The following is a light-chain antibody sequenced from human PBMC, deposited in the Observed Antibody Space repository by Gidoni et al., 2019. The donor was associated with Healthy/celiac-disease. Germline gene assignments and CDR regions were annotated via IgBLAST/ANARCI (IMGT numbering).Light chain of an antibody. J-gene: IGKJ1*01. CDR3: KQYSSYSWT. CDR1: QSISSW. Sequence: DIQMTQSPPTLSAFVGDRVTITCRASQSISSWLARYQQKPGKAPKLLISKASTLESGVPSRFSGSGAGTEFALTISSLQPDDFATYYCKQYSSYSWTFXXXTKVEIK. CDR2: KAS. V-gene: IGKV1-5*03.